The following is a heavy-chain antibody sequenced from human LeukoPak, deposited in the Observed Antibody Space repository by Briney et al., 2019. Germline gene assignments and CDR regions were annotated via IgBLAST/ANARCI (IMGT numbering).Heavy chain of an antibody. Sequence: RPGGSLRLSCEASGFSIEDFGMSWVRQPPGKGLERVSGVTWNGGSTGYAASVEGRFTISRDNAKNSLYLQMNSLRAEDTALYYCAMKFSRDYYYMDVWGKGTTVTVSS. V-gene: IGHV3-20*04. CDR2: VTWNGGST. J-gene: IGHJ6*03. CDR1: GFSIEDFG. CDR3: AMKFSRDYYYMDV.